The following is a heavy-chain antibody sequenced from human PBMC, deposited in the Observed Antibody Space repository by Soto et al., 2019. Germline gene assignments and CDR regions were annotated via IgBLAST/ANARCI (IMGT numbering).Heavy chain of an antibody. Sequence: QVQLQESGPGLVKPSGTLSLTCAVSGVSISSNNWWSWVRQPPGKGREWIGETYHTGSANYNPARKSRVTISVDKSKNHFSLELNSVTAADTAVYYCARSSRYQYDSSEGNFDYWGQGTLVTVSS. CDR3: ARSSRYQYDSSEGNFDY. D-gene: IGHD3-22*01. J-gene: IGHJ4*02. V-gene: IGHV4-4*02. CDR2: TYHTGSA. CDR1: GVSISSNNW.